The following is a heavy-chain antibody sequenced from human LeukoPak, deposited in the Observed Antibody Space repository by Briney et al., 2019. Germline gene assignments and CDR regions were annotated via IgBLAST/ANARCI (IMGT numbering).Heavy chain of an antibody. CDR3: ARQSYDVLTRYWYFDL. D-gene: IGHD3-9*01. V-gene: IGHV4-59*01. CDR2: LHHSGNT. CDR1: GGSIGSYY. J-gene: IGHJ2*01. Sequence: SETLSLTCTVSGGSIGSYYWSWIRQPPGKGLEWMGYLHHSGNTNYNPSLKSRVTISGDTSKNEFSLKLSSVTAADTAVYYCARQSYDVLTRYWYFDLWGRGTLVTVSS.